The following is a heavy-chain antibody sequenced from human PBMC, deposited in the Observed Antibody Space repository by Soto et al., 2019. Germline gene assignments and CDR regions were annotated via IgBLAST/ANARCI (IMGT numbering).Heavy chain of an antibody. CDR1: GYSFSNNG. Sequence: QVQLVQSGAEVKKPGASVKVSCQASGYSFSNNGISWVRQAPGQGFEWMGWINGDNGNTNYAQKFQGRVTMTTDTSTSTAYMELRSLRYDDTAVYFCARDLGYGDYGTDFWGQGTLVTVSS. D-gene: IGHD4-17*01. CDR3: ARDLGYGDYGTDF. CDR2: INGDNGNT. V-gene: IGHV1-18*04. J-gene: IGHJ4*02.